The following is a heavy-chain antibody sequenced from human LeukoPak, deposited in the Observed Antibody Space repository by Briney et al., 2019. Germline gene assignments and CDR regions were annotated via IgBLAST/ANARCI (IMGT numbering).Heavy chain of an antibody. CDR2: IYYSGTT. V-gene: IGHV4-59*12. Sequence: SETLSLTCTVSGGSISDYYWSWIRQPPGRGLEWIGYIYYSGTTIYNPSLKSRVTISVDTSKNQFSLKLTSVTAADTAVYYCARRYCSGGTCYPFDYWGQGTQVTVSS. J-gene: IGHJ4*02. CDR1: GGSISDYY. D-gene: IGHD2-15*01. CDR3: ARRYCSGGTCYPFDY.